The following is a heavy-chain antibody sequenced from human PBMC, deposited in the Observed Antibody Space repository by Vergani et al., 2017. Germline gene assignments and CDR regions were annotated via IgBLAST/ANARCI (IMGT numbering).Heavy chain of an antibody. CDR2: INHSGST. J-gene: IGHJ5*02. Sequence: QVQLQQWGAGLLKPSETLSLTCAVYGGSFSGYYWSWIRQPPGKGLEWIGEINHSGSTNYNPSLKSRVTISVDTSKNQFSLKLRSVTAADTAVYYCARQEGPYSSGNNWFDPWGQGTLVTVSS. D-gene: IGHD6-19*01. CDR3: ARQEGPYSSGNNWFDP. CDR1: GGSFSGYY. V-gene: IGHV4-34*01.